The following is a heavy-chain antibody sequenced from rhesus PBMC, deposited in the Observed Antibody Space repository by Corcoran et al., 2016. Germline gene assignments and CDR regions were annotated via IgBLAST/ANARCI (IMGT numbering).Heavy chain of an antibody. V-gene: IGHV3-16*01. CDR2: IKIKVDGGTA. CDR3: ARVGAVAGPFFDY. Sequence: EVQLVESGGGLVQPGGSLRLSCAASGFTFSNYWMSWVRQAPGRGLNWVGRIKIKVDGGTAAYAESVKGRFTISRDDSKNTLYLQMNSLKTEDTAVYYCARVGAVAGPFFDYWGQGVLVTVSS. CDR1: GFTFSNYW. D-gene: IGHD6-37*01. J-gene: IGHJ4*01.